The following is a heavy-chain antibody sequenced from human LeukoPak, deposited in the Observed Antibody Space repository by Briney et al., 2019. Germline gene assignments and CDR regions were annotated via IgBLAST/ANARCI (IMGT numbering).Heavy chain of an antibody. J-gene: IGHJ4*02. CDR1: GYTFTSYG. D-gene: IGHD6-19*01. V-gene: IGHV1-69*13. CDR3: ARDSSSGWSTY. Sequence: SVKVSCKASGYTFTSYGISWVRQAPGQGLEWMGRIIPIFGTANYAQKFQGRVTITADESTSTAYMELSSLRSEDTAVYYCARDSSSGWSTYWGQGTLVTVSS. CDR2: IIPIFGTA.